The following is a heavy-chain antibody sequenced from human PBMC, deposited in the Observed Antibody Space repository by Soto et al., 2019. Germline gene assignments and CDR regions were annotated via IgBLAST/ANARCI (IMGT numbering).Heavy chain of an antibody. J-gene: IGHJ3*02. CDR3: AKATATGGGAFDI. V-gene: IGHV3-23*01. CDR1: GFICSRYD. D-gene: IGHD2-8*02. CDR2: ILVDGRT. Sequence: GGSLRLSCADSGFICSRYDMSWVRQAPGKGLEWVSTILVDGRTFYVDSVKGRFTISRDSSQNTVYLQMNSLTAGDTALYYCAKATATGGGAFDICGLGTMVTVSS.